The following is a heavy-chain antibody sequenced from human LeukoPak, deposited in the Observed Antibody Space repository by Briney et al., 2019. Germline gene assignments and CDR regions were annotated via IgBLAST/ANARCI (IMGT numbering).Heavy chain of an antibody. D-gene: IGHD1-14*01. CDR1: GYTFTSYG. J-gene: IGHJ6*02. CDR2: ISAHDGKT. V-gene: IGHV1-18*01. CDR3: ARDGKFIPYDMDV. Sequence: ASVTVSCKASGYTFTSYGISWVRQAPGQGLAWMGWISAHDGKTHFPQKPQGRVTMTTDTSTSTAYMELRSLRSDDTAVYYCARDGKFIPYDMDVWGQGTTVTVSS.